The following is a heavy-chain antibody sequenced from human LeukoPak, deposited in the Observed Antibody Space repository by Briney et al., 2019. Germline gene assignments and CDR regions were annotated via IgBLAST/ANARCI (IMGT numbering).Heavy chain of an antibody. Sequence: SVKVSCKASGGTFSSYAISWVRQAPGQGLEWMGGIIPIFGTANYAQKFQGRVTITADESTSTAYMELSSMRSEDTAVYYCARALEYCSGGSCLYNWGQGTLVTVSS. CDR1: GGTFSSYA. J-gene: IGHJ4*02. D-gene: IGHD2-15*01. V-gene: IGHV1-69*13. CDR2: IIPIFGTA. CDR3: ARALEYCSGGSCLYN.